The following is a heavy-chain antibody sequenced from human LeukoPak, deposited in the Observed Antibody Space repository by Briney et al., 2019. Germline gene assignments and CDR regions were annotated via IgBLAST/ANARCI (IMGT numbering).Heavy chain of an antibody. J-gene: IGHJ3*02. CDR1: GFTFSSYS. D-gene: IGHD3-3*01. CDR2: ISFDGSIQ. CDR3: ARELTIFGTVIQRYDAFDI. V-gene: IGHV3-30-3*01. Sequence: GGSLRLSCAASGFTFSSYSLHWVRQAPGKGLEWVAVISFDGSIQKYADSVRGRFTISRDNSKNTLYLQMNSLRGEDTAAYYCARELTIFGTVIQRYDAFDIRGQGTMVTVSS.